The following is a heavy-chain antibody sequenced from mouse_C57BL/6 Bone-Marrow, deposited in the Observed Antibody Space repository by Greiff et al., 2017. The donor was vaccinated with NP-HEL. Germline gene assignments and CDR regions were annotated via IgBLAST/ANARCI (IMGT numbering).Heavy chain of an antibody. J-gene: IGHJ4*01. CDR3: ARGTMVTTGGYAMDY. V-gene: IGHV1-81*01. CDR2: IYPRSGNT. D-gene: IGHD2-2*01. CDR1: GYTFTSYG. Sequence: VQLVESGAELARPGASVKLSCKASGYTFTSYGISWVKQRTGQGLEWIGEIYPRSGNTYYNEKFKGKATLTADKSSSTAYMELRSLTSEDSAVYFCARGTMVTTGGYAMDYWGQGTSVTVSS.